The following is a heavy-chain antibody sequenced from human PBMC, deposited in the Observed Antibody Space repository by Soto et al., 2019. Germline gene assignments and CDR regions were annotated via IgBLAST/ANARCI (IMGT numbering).Heavy chain of an antibody. J-gene: IGHJ5*02. Sequence: QVQLVESGGGLVKPGGSLRVSCAASGFSFSDYYMTWIRQAPGTGLEWVSYISGSGDNIHYADSVKGRFTISRDNAKNSLYLQMDRLRVEDTAVYYCARGACITCYYDDWFDTCSQGTLVTVSS. CDR2: ISGSGDNI. V-gene: IGHV3-11*01. CDR3: ARGACITCYYDDWFDT. CDR1: GFSFSDYY. D-gene: IGHD2-15*01.